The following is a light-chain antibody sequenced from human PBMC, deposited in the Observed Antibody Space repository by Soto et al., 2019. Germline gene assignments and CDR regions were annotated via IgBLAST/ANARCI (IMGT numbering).Light chain of an antibody. Sequence: QSVLTQPPSVSGSPGQSVTISCTGTSSDVGSYNRVSWYQQPPGTAPKLMIYEVSNRPSGVPDRFSGSKSGNTASLTISGLQAEDEADYYCSSYTSSHVVFGGGTKLTVL. CDR1: SSDVGSYNR. J-gene: IGLJ2*01. V-gene: IGLV2-18*02. CDR2: EVS. CDR3: SSYTSSHVV.